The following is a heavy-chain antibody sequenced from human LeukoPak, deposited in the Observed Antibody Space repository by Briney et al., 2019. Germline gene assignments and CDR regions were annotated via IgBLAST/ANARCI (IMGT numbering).Heavy chain of an antibody. CDR3: ARGRSIAVAGNWFDP. V-gene: IGHV1-2*02. CDR1: GYTFTGYY. D-gene: IGHD6-19*01. Sequence: ASVKVCCKASGYTFTGYYMHWVRQAPGQGLEWMGWINPNSGGTNHAQKLQGRVTMTRDTSISTAYMELSRLSSDDTAVYYCARGRSIAVAGNWFDPWGQGTLVTVSS. CDR2: INPNSGGT. J-gene: IGHJ5*02.